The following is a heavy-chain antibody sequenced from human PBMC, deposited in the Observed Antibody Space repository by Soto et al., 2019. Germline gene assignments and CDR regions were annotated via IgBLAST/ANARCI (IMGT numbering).Heavy chain of an antibody. CDR3: AKGGYKYGYYYYGMDV. CDR2: ISGSGGNT. J-gene: IGHJ6*02. Sequence: GGCLRLSFAAFGFTVKSYTMKWVCQALWKGLEWVSSISGSGGNTYYADSVKGRFTISRDNSKSTLYLQMNSLRVEDTAIYYCAKGGYKYGYYYYGMDVWGQGT. D-gene: IGHD5-18*01. CDR1: GFTVKSYT. V-gene: IGHV3-23*01.